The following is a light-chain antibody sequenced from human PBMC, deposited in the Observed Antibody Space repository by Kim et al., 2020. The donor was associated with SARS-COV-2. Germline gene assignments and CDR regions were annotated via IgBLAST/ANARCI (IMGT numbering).Light chain of an antibody. CDR2: AAS. CDR3: LQYNDWPYT. V-gene: IGKV3-15*01. CDR1: QSVSSN. Sequence: EIVMTQSPDTLSVSPGDRATLSCRASQSVSSNLAWYQHKPGQPPRLLIFAASARATGVPARFSGSGSGTEFALTVSSLRSEDFAVYYCLQYNDWPYTFGQGTKLEIK. J-gene: IGKJ2*01.